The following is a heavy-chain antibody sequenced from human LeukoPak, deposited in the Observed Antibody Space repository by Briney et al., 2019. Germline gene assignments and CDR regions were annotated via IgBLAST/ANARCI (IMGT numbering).Heavy chain of an antibody. J-gene: IGHJ5*02. CDR1: GDSVSSSSYY. CDR2: IYYSGTT. Sequence: SETLSLTCTVSGDSVSSSSYYWGWIRQPPGRGLEWIGSIYYSGTTSYNPSLKSRVTISVDTSKNQFSLMLTSVTASDTAVYFCGGAATGTVGWFDPWGQGTLVTVSS. D-gene: IGHD6-13*01. V-gene: IGHV4-39*01. CDR3: GGAATGTVGWFDP.